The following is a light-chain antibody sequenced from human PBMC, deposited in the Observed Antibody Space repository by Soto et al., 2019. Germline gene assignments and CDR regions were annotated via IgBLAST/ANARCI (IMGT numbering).Light chain of an antibody. J-gene: IGLJ1*01. CDR2: EVS. CDR3: SSYTSSSTLV. CDR1: SSDVGGYNY. V-gene: IGLV2-14*01. Sequence: QSALTQPASVSGSPGQSITISWTGTSSDVGGYNYVSWYQQHPGKAPKLMIYEVSNRPSGVSNRFSGSKSGNTASLTISGLQAEDEADYYCSSYTSSSTLVFGTGTKLTVL.